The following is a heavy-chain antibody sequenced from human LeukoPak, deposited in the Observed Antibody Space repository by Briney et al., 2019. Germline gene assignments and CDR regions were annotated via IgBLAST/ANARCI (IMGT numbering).Heavy chain of an antibody. D-gene: IGHD3-10*01. CDR2: IRYNGNNK. CDR3: AKDNRDYYIDY. Sequence: PGGSLRLSCAASGFTFNNFGMHWVRQAPGKGLEWVTFIRYNGNNKYYADSVKGRFTISRDNSKNTLYLQMNSLRAEDTAVYYCAKDNRDYYIDYWGQGTLVTVSS. CDR1: GFTFNNFG. J-gene: IGHJ4*02. V-gene: IGHV3-30*02.